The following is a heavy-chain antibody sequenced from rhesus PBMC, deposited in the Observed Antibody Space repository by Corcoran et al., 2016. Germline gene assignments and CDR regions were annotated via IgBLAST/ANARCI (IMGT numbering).Heavy chain of an antibody. J-gene: IGHJ4*01. Sequence: QVQLQEAGPGLVKPSEPMSLTCAVSGGSLRSYWWSWIREPPGKGLEWIGEINGNSGITNYNPSLKSRVTISKDASKNQFSLKLSSVTAADTAVYYCARGAAGNDYWGQGVLVTVSS. CDR2: INGNSGIT. CDR3: ARGAAGNDY. CDR1: GGSLRSYW. D-gene: IGHD6-25*01. V-gene: IGHV4-80*01.